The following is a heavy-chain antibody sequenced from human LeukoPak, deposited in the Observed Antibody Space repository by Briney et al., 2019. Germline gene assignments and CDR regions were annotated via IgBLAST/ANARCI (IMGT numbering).Heavy chain of an antibody. Sequence: SETLSLTCAVYGGSFSGYYWSWIRQPPGKGLEWIGEINHSGSTNYNPSLKSRVTISVDTSKNQFSLKLSSVTAADTAVYYCARDLQNYGDYQALGYWGQGTLVTVSS. J-gene: IGHJ4*02. CDR3: ARDLQNYGDYQALGY. D-gene: IGHD4-17*01. CDR2: INHSGST. CDR1: GGSFSGYY. V-gene: IGHV4-34*01.